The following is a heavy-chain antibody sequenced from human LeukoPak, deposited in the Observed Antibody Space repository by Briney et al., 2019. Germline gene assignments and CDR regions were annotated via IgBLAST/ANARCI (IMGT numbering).Heavy chain of an antibody. J-gene: IGHJ5*01. CDR2: IIPMFGTP. V-gene: IGHV1-69*05. D-gene: IGHD5-12*01. CDR1: GGSFNNYA. CDR3: ARGFSGYDFTNWFDS. Sequence: SVKVSCKASGGSFNNYAFTWVRQAPGQGLEWMGGIIPMFGTPKNAQEFQGRVTITTDESTSTAYMELSSLTSEDTSMYYCARGFSGYDFTNWFDSWGQGTLVAVSS.